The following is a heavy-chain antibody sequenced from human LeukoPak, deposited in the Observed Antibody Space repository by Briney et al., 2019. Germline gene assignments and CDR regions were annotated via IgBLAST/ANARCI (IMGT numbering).Heavy chain of an antibody. CDR3: AKDRSYDYVWGSPGGY. D-gene: IGHD3-16*01. V-gene: IGHV3-23*03. J-gene: IGHJ4*02. CDR2: IYSGGST. CDR1: GFTFSSYA. Sequence: GGSLRLSCAASGFTFSSYAMSWVRQAPGKGLEWVSVIYSGGSTYYADSVKGRFTISRDNSKNTLYLQMNSLRAEDTAVYYCAKDRSYDYVWGSPGGYWGQGTLVTVSS.